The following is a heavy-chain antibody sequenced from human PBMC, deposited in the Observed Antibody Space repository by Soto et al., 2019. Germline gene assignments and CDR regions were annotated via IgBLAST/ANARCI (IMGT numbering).Heavy chain of an antibody. J-gene: IGHJ5*02. CDR2: ISAYNGNT. Sequence: QVPLVQSGAEVKKPGPSVKVSCKASGYTFTSYGISWVRQAPGQGLEWMGWISAYNGNTNYAQKLQGRVTMTTDTSTSTAYMELRSLRSDDTAVYYCARDPHPDYFSLYNRFDPWGQGTLVTVSS. D-gene: IGHD4-17*01. CDR1: GYTFTSYG. V-gene: IGHV1-18*01. CDR3: ARDPHPDYFSLYNRFDP.